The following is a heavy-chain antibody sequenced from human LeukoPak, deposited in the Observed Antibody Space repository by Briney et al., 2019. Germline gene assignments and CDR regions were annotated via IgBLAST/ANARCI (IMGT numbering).Heavy chain of an antibody. V-gene: IGHV1-18*01. Sequence: AASVTVSCKTSGYTFNRYGVSWVRQAPGQGLEWMGWINIYNDNTQSAQRFQDRITMTKDTSANTAYMELRRLTSDDTAVYYCARKDVGTGSPDYWGQGTLVTVSS. J-gene: IGHJ4*02. CDR2: INIYNDNT. CDR3: ARKDVGTGSPDY. CDR1: GYTFNRYG. D-gene: IGHD7-27*01.